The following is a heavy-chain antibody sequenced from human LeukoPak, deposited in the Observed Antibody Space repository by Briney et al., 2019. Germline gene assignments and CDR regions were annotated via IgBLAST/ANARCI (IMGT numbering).Heavy chain of an antibody. D-gene: IGHD2-15*01. CDR1: GYTFTSYY. CDR3: ARVIRRYCSGGSCPVGY. J-gene: IGHJ4*02. V-gene: IGHV1-46*01. CDR2: INPSGGST. Sequence: ASVKVSCKASGYTFTSYYMHWVRQAPRQGLEWMGIINPSGGSTSYAQKFQGRVTMTRDTSTSTVYMELSSLRSEDTAVYYCARVIRRYCSGGSCPVGYWGQGTLVTVSS.